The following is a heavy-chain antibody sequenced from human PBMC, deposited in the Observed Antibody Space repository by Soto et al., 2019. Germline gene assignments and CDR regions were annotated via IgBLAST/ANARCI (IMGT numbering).Heavy chain of an antibody. J-gene: IGHJ6*01. Sequence: PGGSLRLSCGASGLSFSSYDMQWVCQASGKGMEWVANLAYDGRLYNYADSVKGRFTISRDNSKNTLYLQMNSLRGEDTAVYYCAKEEGQPSNALDVWGRGTTVTVSS. CDR1: GLSFSSYD. V-gene: IGHV3-30*18. CDR3: AKEEGQPSNALDV. D-gene: IGHD1-1*01. CDR2: LAYDGRLY.